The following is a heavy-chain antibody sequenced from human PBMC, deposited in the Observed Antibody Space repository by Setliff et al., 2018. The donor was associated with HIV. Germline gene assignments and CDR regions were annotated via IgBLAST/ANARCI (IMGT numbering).Heavy chain of an antibody. V-gene: IGHV3-7*05. J-gene: IGHJ4*02. CDR3: ASHFGYCSSTSCEGY. D-gene: IGHD2-2*01. Sequence: GGSLRLSCAASGYTFSSCWMSWVRQAPGKGLEWVANIKQDGSEKYYVDSVKGRFTISRDNAKNSLYLQMNSLRAEDTAVYYCASHFGYCSSTSCEGYWGQGALVTVSS. CDR2: IKQDGSEK. CDR1: GYTFSSCW.